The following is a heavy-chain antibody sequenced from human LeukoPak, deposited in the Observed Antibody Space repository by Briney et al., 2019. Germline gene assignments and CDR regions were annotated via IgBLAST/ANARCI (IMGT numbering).Heavy chain of an antibody. D-gene: IGHD6-19*01. CDR2: IYYSGST. CDR1: GGSISSGGYY. CDR3: ARVKLRYSSGWEGDYFDY. V-gene: IGHV4-31*03. J-gene: IGHJ4*02. Sequence: SSETLSLTCTVSGGSISSGGYYWSWIRQHPGKGLEWIGYIYYSGSTYYNPSLKSRVTISVDTSKNQFSLKLSSVTAADTAVYYCARVKLRYSSGWEGDYFDYWGQGTLVTVSS.